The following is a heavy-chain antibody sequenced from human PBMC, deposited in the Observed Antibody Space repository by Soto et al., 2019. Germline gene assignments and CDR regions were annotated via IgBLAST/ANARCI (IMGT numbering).Heavy chain of an antibody. CDR1: GLTVSHNY. CDR3: VRPRPSGENYGMDV. CDR2: LYTEGTT. V-gene: IGHV3-53*01. D-gene: IGHD3-16*01. Sequence: GGSLRLSCVASGLTVSHNYMAWVRQAPEMGLEWVSILYTEGTTYYADSVKGRFTISRDSSKNTLFLQMDSLRAEDTAVYYCVRPRPSGENYGMDVWGQGTTVTVSS. J-gene: IGHJ6*02.